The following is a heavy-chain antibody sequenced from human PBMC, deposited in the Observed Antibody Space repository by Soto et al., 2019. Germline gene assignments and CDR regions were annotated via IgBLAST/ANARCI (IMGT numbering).Heavy chain of an antibody. V-gene: IGHV3-33*01. J-gene: IGHJ6*02. D-gene: IGHD1-26*01. CDR1: GFDFSRYG. CDR3: AREPVGPDYAMDV. Sequence: QMQLVESGGGVVQPGTSLRLSCAASGFDFSRYGMHWVRQTPGKGLEWVAVLGFDGGGRYYADSVKGRFTISRDNSKKMLYLQMDSLRAGDTALYYCAREPVGPDYAMDVWGQRTTVTVSS. CDR2: LGFDGGGR.